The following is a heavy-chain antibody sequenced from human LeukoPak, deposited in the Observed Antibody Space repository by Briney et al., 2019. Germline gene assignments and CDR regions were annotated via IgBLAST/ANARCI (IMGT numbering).Heavy chain of an antibody. Sequence: PGRSLRLSCAASGFTFNSYSMYWVRQAPGKGLEWVAVISYDGSNKYYADSVKGRLTISRDNSKNTLHLQMNSLRVEDAAVYYCAKSFYDSGGYYGIIDYWGQGTLVTVSS. CDR2: ISYDGSNK. D-gene: IGHD3-22*01. V-gene: IGHV3-30*18. J-gene: IGHJ4*02. CDR1: GFTFNSYS. CDR3: AKSFYDSGGYYGIIDY.